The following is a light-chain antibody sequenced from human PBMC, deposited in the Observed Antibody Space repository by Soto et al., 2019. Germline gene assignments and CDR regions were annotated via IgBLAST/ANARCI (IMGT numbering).Light chain of an antibody. CDR2: GAS. CDR1: QSIANRY. J-gene: IGKJ4*01. V-gene: IGKV3-20*01. CDR3: QHYGGSLLT. Sequence: EIVLTQSPGTLYLSPGDRATLSCRASQSIANRYLAWYQQKPGQPPRLLIYGASNRATGIPDRFSGSGSETDFTLTFSILEPEDFAVYYCQHYGGSLLTLGGGTKGQI.